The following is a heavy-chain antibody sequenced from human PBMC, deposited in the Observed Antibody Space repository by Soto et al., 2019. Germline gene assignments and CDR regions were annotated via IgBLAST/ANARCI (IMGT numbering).Heavy chain of an antibody. CDR3: ARQSKQQLGATFDY. CDR2: IYYSGST. CDR1: GGSISSSSYY. Sequence: QLQLQESGPGLVKPSETLSLTCTVSGGSISSSSYYWGWIRQPPGKGLEWIGSIYYSGSTYYNPSLKSRVTISVDTSKNQFSLKLSSVTAADTAVYYCARQSKQQLGATFDYWGQGTLVTVSS. V-gene: IGHV4-39*01. D-gene: IGHD6-13*01. J-gene: IGHJ4*02.